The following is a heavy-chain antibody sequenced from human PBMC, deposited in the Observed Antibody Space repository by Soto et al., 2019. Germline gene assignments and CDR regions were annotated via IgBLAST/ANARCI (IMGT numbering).Heavy chain of an antibody. D-gene: IGHD3-22*01. CDR3: AKDHNFDSSGYGFDN. V-gene: IGHV3-21*01. CDR1: GFTFDDYA. J-gene: IGHJ4*01. CDR2: INSRSNYI. Sequence: GGSLRLSSAASGFTFDDYAMHWVRQAPGKGLEWVSGINSRSNYIYQADSVKGRFTISRDNAKNSLYLQMNSLRVEDTAVYYCAKDHNFDSSGYGFDNWGRVTLVTVSP.